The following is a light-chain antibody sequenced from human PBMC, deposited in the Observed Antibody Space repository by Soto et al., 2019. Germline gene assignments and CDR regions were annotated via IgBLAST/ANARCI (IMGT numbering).Light chain of an antibody. CDR2: DVS. J-gene: IGLJ2*01. Sequence: QSVLTQPRSVSGSPGQSVTISCTGTSSDVGGYNYVSRYQQHPGKAPKLMIYDVSKRPSGVPDRFSGSKSGNTASLTISGLQAEDEADYYCCSYAGSYIHVVFGGGTKLTVL. CDR3: CSYAGSYIHVV. CDR1: SSDVGGYNY. V-gene: IGLV2-11*01.